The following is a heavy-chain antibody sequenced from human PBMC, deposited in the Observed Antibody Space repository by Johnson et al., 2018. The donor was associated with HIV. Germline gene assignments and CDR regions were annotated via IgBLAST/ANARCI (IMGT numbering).Heavy chain of an antibody. J-gene: IGHJ3*02. CDR3: ASLYSGYDNDAFDI. D-gene: IGHD5-12*01. Sequence: QMLLVESGGGLVKPGGSLRLSCAASGFTFSSYGMHWVRQAPGKGLEWVSVLYSGGSTYYAAAVQGRFTISRDNSKNTLYLQMNSLRAEDTAVYYCASLYSGYDNDAFDIWGQGTMVTVSS. CDR2: LYSGGST. CDR1: GFTFSSYG. V-gene: IGHV3-NL1*01.